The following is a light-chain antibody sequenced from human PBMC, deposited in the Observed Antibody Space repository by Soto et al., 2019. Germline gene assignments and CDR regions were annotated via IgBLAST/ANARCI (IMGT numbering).Light chain of an antibody. CDR2: DVS. J-gene: IGLJ3*02. CDR3: SSYVSSSALAV. V-gene: IGLV2-14*03. CDR1: SSDVGAYNY. Sequence: QSALTQPASVSGSPGQSITISCTGTSSDVGAYNYVSWYQQHPGNAPKLMIYDVSYRPSGVSNRFSGSKSGNTASLHISGLQADDEADYYCSSYVSSSALAVFGGGTKLTVL.